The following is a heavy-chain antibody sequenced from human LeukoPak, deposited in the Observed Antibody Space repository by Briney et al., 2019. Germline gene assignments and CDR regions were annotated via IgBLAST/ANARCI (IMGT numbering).Heavy chain of an antibody. CDR1: GFTFSSYA. CDR2: ISGSGGST. CDR3: AKDLHETYYDFWSGYSDYYFDY. D-gene: IGHD3-3*01. V-gene: IGHV3-23*01. J-gene: IGHJ4*02. Sequence: GGSLRLSCAASGFTFSSYAMSWVRQAPGKGLEWVSAISGSGGSTYFADSVKGRFTISRDNSKNTLYLQMNSLRAEDTAVYYCAKDLHETYYDFWSGYSDYYFDYWGQGTLVTVSS.